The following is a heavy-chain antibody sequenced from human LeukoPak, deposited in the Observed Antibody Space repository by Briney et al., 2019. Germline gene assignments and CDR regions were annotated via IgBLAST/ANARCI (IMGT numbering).Heavy chain of an antibody. V-gene: IGHV4-59*01. CDR3: ARGGFSSFDV. J-gene: IGHJ3*01. CDR2: IYYSGST. CDR1: GGSISSYY. Sequence: PSETLSLTCTVSGGSISSYYWSWIRQPPGKGLEWIGYIYYSGSTNYNPSLKSRVTISVDTSKNQFFLKLSSMTAADTAMYYCARGGFSSFDVWGQGTMVTVSS.